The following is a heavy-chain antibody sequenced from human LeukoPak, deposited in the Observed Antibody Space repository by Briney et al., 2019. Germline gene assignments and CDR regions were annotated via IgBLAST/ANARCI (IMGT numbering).Heavy chain of an antibody. CDR2: IWYDGSNK. CDR1: GFTFSRYG. V-gene: IGHV3-33*01. CDR3: ARPYYYGSGSYYPLDY. J-gene: IGHJ4*02. Sequence: ERSLRLSCAASGFTFSRYGMHWVRQAPGKGLEWVAVIWYDGSNKYYADSVKGRFTISRDNSKSTVSLQMNSLRAEDTAVYYCARPYYYGSGSYYPLDYWGQGTLVTVSS. D-gene: IGHD3-10*01.